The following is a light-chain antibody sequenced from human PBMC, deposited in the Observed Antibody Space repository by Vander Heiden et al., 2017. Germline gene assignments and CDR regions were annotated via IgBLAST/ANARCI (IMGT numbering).Light chain of an antibody. CDR1: SSDVGGYNY. J-gene: IGLJ1*01. Sequence: QSALTQPASVSGSPGQSITISCPGTSSDVGGYNYVSWYQQPPGKAPNLMIYEVSNRPSGAANRFSGSKSGNTASLTISGLQAEDEADYYCSSYTGSSTLYVFGTGTKVTVL. CDR2: EVS. CDR3: SSYTGSSTLYV. V-gene: IGLV2-14*01.